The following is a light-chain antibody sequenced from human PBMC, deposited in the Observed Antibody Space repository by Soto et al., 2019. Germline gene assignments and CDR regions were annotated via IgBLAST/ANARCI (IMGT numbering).Light chain of an antibody. J-gene: IGKJ4*01. CDR1: QSVTDF. Sequence: IVLTLSPVTLSLSPGERATLCCMASQSVTDFLAWYQPKPGQAPRLLIYDASNRATGIPARFSGSGSGTDFTLTISSLEPEDFAVYYCQQRSKWPLSFGGGTKGDI. V-gene: IGKV3-11*01. CDR3: QQRSKWPLS. CDR2: DAS.